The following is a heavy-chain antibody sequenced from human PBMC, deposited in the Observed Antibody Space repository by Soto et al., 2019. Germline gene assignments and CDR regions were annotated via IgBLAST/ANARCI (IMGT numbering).Heavy chain of an antibody. J-gene: IGHJ6*02. CDR2: IKSKTDGGTT. V-gene: IGHV3-15*07. CDR1: GFTFIDAW. CDR3: TTTASFGAATNPNYYYYYSGMDV. Sequence: PGGSLRLSCAASGFTFIDAWMNWVLQAPWKGLEWVGRIKSKTDGGTTDYAAPVKGRFTISRDDSKNTLYLQMNSLKTEDTAVYYCTTTASFGAATNPNYYYYYSGMDVWGHGTTVTVSS. D-gene: IGHD2-21*02.